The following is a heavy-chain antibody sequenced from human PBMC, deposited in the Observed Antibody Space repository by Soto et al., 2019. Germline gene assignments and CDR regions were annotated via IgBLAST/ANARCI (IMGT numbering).Heavy chain of an antibody. CDR1: GFTFSNYG. Sequence: GGSLRLSCAVSGFTFSNYGIHWVRQAPGKGLEWVSLISYDGGDKYYADSVKGRFTISRDNSKNTVYLQMNSLRAEDTAVYYCAKASGYCSSASCSRLIYYYYGMDVWGQGTTVTVSS. V-gene: IGHV3-30*18. J-gene: IGHJ6*02. CDR3: AKASGYCSSASCSRLIYYYYGMDV. CDR2: ISYDGGDK. D-gene: IGHD2-2*01.